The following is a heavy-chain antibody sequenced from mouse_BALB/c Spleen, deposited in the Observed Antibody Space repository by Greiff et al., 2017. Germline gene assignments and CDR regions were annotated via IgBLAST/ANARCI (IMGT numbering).Heavy chain of an antibody. CDR1: GYTFTSYW. D-gene: IGHD2-3*01. Sequence: DLVKPGASVKLSCKASGYTFTSYWINWIKQRPGQGLEWIGRIAPGSGSTYYNEMFKGKATLTVDTSSSTAYIQLSSLSSEDSAVYFRARDGDGQTRRGSWFAYWGQGTLVTVSA. CDR2: IAPGSGST. CDR3: ARDGDGQTRRGSWFAY. J-gene: IGHJ3*01. V-gene: IGHV1S41*01.